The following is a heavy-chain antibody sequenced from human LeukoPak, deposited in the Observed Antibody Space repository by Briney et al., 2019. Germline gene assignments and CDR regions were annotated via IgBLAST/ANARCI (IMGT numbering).Heavy chain of an antibody. V-gene: IGHV1-46*01. CDR2: VNPRSGSA. CDR1: GGTFSTYY. Sequence: ASVKVSCKASGGTFSTYYMHWVRQAPGQGLEWMGIVNPRSGSASYAQKFQGRLTMARDTSTSTVYMELSSLRSEDTAMYYCAGDSGSYPQYYFDYWGQGTLVTVSS. D-gene: IGHD1-26*01. CDR3: AGDSGSYPQYYFDY. J-gene: IGHJ4*02.